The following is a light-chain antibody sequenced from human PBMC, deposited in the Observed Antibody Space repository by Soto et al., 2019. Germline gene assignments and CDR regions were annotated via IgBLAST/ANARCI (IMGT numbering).Light chain of an antibody. J-gene: IGKJ1*01. CDR2: PAS. CDR1: QGISNY. CDR3: QKYNSAPWT. V-gene: IGKV1-27*01. Sequence: DIQMTQSPSFLSASVGDRVTISCRASQGISNYLAWHQQKPGKVHKLLIYPASTLQSGLQSRFNGRGSGTDVPLTISSLQPEDVATDYCQKYNSAPWTFGQGNKVEIK.